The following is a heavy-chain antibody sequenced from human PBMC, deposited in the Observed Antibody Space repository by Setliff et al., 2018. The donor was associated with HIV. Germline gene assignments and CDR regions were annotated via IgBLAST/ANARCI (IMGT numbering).Heavy chain of an antibody. CDR3: ARGRFVGFDY. CDR2: ILHRGTT. CDR1: GDSMINDRYF. D-gene: IGHD3-16*02. V-gene: IGHV4-39*07. Sequence: PSETLSLTCAVSGDSMINDRYFWSWFRQAPGKGLEWIGNILHRGTTYYNPSLNSRVTMSVDTSKNQFSLDLTSVTAADTAVYYCARGRFVGFDYWGQGTLVTVSS. J-gene: IGHJ4*02.